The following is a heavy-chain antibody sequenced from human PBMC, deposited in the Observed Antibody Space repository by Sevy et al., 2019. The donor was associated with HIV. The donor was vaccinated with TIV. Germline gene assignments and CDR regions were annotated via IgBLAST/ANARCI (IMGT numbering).Heavy chain of an antibody. D-gene: IGHD6-19*01. V-gene: IGHV1-2*06. Sequence: ASVKVSCKASGYTFTGYYMHWVRQAPGQGLEWMGRINPNSGGTNYAQKFQGRDTMTRDTSISTAYMELSRLRADDTAVYYCAREGIAVAGTWGSWFVPWGQGTLVTDSS. CDR1: GYTFTGYY. CDR3: AREGIAVAGTWGSWFVP. J-gene: IGHJ5*02. CDR2: INPNSGGT.